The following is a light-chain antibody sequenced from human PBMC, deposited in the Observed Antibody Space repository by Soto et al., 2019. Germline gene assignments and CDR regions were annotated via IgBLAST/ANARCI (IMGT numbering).Light chain of an antibody. CDR1: RSDVGGYNS. J-gene: IGLJ1*01. CDR2: DVN. Sequence: QSALTQPASVSGSPGQSITISCTGIRSDVGGYNSVSWYQQHPGKAPKVMIYDVNNRPSGVSNRFSGSKSGNTASLTISGLQAEDEADYYCSSYTSSSTLGVFGTGTKLTVL. CDR3: SSYTSSSTLGV. V-gene: IGLV2-14*01.